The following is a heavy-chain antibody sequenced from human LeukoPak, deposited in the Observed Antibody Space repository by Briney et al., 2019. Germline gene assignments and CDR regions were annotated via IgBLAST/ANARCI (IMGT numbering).Heavy chain of an antibody. D-gene: IGHD4-17*01. CDR2: INHSGST. CDR1: GGSFSGYY. V-gene: IGHV4-34*01. J-gene: IGHJ2*01. CDR3: ARGIEVYGDYGFFDL. Sequence: PSETLSLTCAVYGGSFSGYYWSWIRQPPGKGLEWIGEINHSGSTNYNPSLKSRVTISVDTSKNQFSLKLSSVTAADTAVYYCARGIEVYGDYGFFDLWGRGTLVTVSS.